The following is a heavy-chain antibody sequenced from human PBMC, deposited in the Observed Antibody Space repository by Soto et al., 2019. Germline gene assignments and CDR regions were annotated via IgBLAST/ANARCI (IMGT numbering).Heavy chain of an antibody. Sequence: GESLKISCKGSGYSFTSYWIGWVRQMPGKGLEWMGIIYPGDSDTRYSPSFQGQVTISADKSISTAYLQWSSLKASDTAMYYCARLPIMITFGGVIAHFDYWGQGTLVTVSS. CDR3: ARLPIMITFGGVIAHFDY. V-gene: IGHV5-51*01. J-gene: IGHJ4*02. CDR1: GYSFTSYW. CDR2: IYPGDSDT. D-gene: IGHD3-16*02.